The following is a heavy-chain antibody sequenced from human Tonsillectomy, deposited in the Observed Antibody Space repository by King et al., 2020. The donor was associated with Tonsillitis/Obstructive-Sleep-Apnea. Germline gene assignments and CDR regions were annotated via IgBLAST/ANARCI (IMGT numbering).Heavy chain of an antibody. V-gene: IGHV1-46*01. CDR1: GYTFTSYY. CDR2: INPSGGST. Sequence: VQLVESGAEVKKPGASVKVSCKASGYTFTSYYMHWVRQAHGKGLEWMGIINPSGGSTRYAQKFQGRVTMTRDTSTSTVYMELSSLRSEDTAVYYCARVSWGFLEWLLANWFDPWGQGTLVTVSS. D-gene: IGHD3-3*01. J-gene: IGHJ5*02. CDR3: ARVSWGFLEWLLANWFDP.